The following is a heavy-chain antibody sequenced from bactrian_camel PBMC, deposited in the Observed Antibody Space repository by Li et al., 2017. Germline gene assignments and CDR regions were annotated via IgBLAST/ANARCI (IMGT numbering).Heavy chain of an antibody. CDR1: GFTFDDSD. D-gene: IGHD4*01. Sequence: DVQLVESGGGSVQTGGSLRLSCTGHGFTFDDSDMGWFRQAPGKEREGVAAMYNRLVLKSYYSDSVKDRFTISLDNDKNTLYLQMLSLKPEDTAMYYCAACDYPGGYEYNYWGQGTQVTVS. V-gene: IGHV3S66*01. CDR2: MYNRLVLKS. CDR3: AACDYPGGYEYNY. J-gene: IGHJ4*01.